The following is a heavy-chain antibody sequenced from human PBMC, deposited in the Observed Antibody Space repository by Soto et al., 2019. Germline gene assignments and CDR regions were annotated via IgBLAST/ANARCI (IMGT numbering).Heavy chain of an antibody. CDR3: ARSTFPYTAMVTAWFDP. Sequence: ASVKVSCKASGGTFSSYAISWVRQAPGQGLEWMGGIIPIFGTANYAQKFQGRVTITADESTSTAYMELSSLRSEDTAVYYCARSTFPYTAMVTAWFDPWGQGPLITVSS. CDR1: GGTFSSYA. J-gene: IGHJ5*02. D-gene: IGHD5-18*01. CDR2: IIPIFGTA. V-gene: IGHV1-69*13.